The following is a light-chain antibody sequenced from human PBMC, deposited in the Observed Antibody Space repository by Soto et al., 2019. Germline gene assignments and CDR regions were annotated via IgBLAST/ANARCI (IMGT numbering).Light chain of an antibody. CDR1: QSVISS. CDR2: DAS. V-gene: IGKV3-11*01. Sequence: EIVLTQSPATLSLSPGERATLSCRASQSVISSLAWYQQKPGQAPRLLIYDASNRATGIPARFSGSGSGTDFTLTISSLEPEDFAVYYCQQRSNWPWTFGQGTKVEIK. J-gene: IGKJ1*01. CDR3: QQRSNWPWT.